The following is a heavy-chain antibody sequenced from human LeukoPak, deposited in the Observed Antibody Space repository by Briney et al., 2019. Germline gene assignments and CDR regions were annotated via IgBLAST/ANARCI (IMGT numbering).Heavy chain of an antibody. CDR2: IYTSGST. J-gene: IGHJ4*02. Sequence: SETLSLTCTVSGGSISSYYWSWIRQPAGKGLEWIGRIYTSGSTNYNPSLKSRVTMSVDTSKNQFSLKLSSVTAADTAVYYCARGLLGSLRYFDWLGGNYFDYWGQGTLVTVSS. CDR3: ARGLLGSLRYFDWLGGNYFDY. D-gene: IGHD3-9*01. CDR1: GGSISSYY. V-gene: IGHV4-4*07.